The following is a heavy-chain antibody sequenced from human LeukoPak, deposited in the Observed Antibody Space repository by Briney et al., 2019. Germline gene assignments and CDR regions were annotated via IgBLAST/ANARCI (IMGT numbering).Heavy chain of an antibody. J-gene: IGHJ5*02. CDR1: GFTFSSYA. CDR3: ARGPLTYYYDSSGYPRNNWFDP. D-gene: IGHD3-22*01. V-gene: IGHV3-23*01. Sequence: PGGSLRLSCAASGFTFSSYAMSWVRQAPGKGLEWVSAISGSGGSTYYADSVRGRFTISRDNSKNTLYLQMNSLRAEDTAVYYCARGPLTYYYDSSGYPRNNWFDPWGQGTLVTVSS. CDR2: ISGSGGST.